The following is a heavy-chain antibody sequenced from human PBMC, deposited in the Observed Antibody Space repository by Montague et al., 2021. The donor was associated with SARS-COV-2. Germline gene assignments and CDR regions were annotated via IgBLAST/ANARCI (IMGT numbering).Heavy chain of an antibody. J-gene: IGHJ4*02. CDR1: GDSINSYY. CDR3: AKGGGGGSYFFAY. Sequence: SETLSLTCTVSGDSINSYYWSWIRQSPGKGLERIGYISYSGNTNFNPSLKSRVSMSVDTSKNQFSLNLRYVTAADTAVYYCAKGGGGGSYFFAYWGQGTLVTVSS. V-gene: IGHV4-59*01. CDR2: ISYSGNT. D-gene: IGHD3-16*01.